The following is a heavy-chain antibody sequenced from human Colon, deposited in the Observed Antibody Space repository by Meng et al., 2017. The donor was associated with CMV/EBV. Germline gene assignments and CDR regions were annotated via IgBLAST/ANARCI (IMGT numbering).Heavy chain of an antibody. CDR2: MNPNSGDT. CDR3: AVIVPATDYSYGTDV. Sequence: ASVTLSCKASGYPFTNYDINWVRQATGQGLEWMGWMNPNSGDTGFAQKFQGRITMTRDTSISTAYLELSSLKSEDTALYFCAVIVPATDYSYGTDVWGQGTTVTVSS. CDR1: GYPFTNYD. D-gene: IGHD2-15*01. V-gene: IGHV1-8*01. J-gene: IGHJ6*02.